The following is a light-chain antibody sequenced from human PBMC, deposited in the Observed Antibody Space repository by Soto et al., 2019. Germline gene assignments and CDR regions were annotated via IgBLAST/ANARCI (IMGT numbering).Light chain of an antibody. J-gene: IGKJ2*01. CDR2: WAS. CDR3: QQYYSTPYT. V-gene: IGKV4-1*01. CDR1: QSVLHSSNNKNY. Sequence: DIVMTQSPDSLAVSLGERATINCKSSQSVLHSSNNKNYLAWYQQKPGQSPKLLISWASARESGVPDRVSGSGSGTDFTLTISSLQAGDVAVYYCQQYYSTPYTFGQGTKLEIK.